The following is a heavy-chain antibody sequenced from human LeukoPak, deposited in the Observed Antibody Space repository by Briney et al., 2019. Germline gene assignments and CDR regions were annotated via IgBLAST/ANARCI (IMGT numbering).Heavy chain of an antibody. CDR1: GYSISSGYY. J-gene: IGHJ4*02. V-gene: IGHV4-38-2*01. Sequence: KPSETLSLTCAVSGYSISSGYYWGWIRQPPGKGLEWIGSIYHSGSTYYNPSLKSRVTISVDTSKNQFSLKLSSVTAADTAVYYCARLQWELPTSFDYWGQGTLVTVSS. D-gene: IGHD1-26*01. CDR3: ARLQWELPTSFDY. CDR2: IYHSGST.